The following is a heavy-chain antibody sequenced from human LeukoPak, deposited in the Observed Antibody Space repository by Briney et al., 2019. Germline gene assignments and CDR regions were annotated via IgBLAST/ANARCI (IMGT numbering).Heavy chain of an antibody. Sequence: GGSLRLSCAASGFTFTHYGMNWVRQAPGKGLEWVSYISGSGGTTYYADSVKGRFTISRDNSKNTVFFQMNSLRAEDTAVYYCVRRAGAYSHPYDYWGQGTLVTVSS. D-gene: IGHD4/OR15-4a*01. CDR1: GFTFTHYG. CDR3: VRRAGAYSHPYDY. V-gene: IGHV3-23*01. CDR2: ISGSGGTT. J-gene: IGHJ4*02.